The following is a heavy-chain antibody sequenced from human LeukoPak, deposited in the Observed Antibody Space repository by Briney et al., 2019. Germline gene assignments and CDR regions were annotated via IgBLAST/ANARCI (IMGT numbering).Heavy chain of an antibody. D-gene: IGHD6-13*01. CDR1: GYTFTSYG. CDR2: ISAYNGNT. Sequence: GASVKVSCKASGYTFTSYGISWVRQAPGQGLEWMGWISAYNGNTNYAQKLQGRVTMTTDTSTSTAYMELRSLRSDDTAVYYCARGPCDGNSWYCYPSVNFDYWGQGTLVTVSS. J-gene: IGHJ4*02. V-gene: IGHV1-18*01. CDR3: ARGPCDGNSWYCYPSVNFDY.